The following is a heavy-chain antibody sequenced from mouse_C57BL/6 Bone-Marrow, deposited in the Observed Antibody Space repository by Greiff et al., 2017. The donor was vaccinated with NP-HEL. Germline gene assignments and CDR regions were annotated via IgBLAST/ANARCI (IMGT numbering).Heavy chain of an antibody. CDR1: GYTFTSYG. CDR2: IYPRSGNT. V-gene: IGHV1-81*01. Sequence: QVQLQQSGAELARPGASVKLSCKASGYTFTSYGISWVKQSTGQGLEWIGEIYPRSGNTYYNEKFKGKATLTADKSSSTAYMELRSLTSEDSAVYFCARGYYDYDGYYFDYWGQGTTLTVSS. J-gene: IGHJ2*01. CDR3: ARGYYDYDGYYFDY. D-gene: IGHD2-4*01.